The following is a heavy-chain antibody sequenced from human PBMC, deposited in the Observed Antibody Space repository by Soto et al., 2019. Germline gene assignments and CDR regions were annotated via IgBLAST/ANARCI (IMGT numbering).Heavy chain of an antibody. J-gene: IGHJ4*02. V-gene: IGHV3-7*01. CDR3: SRSLNA. D-gene: IGHD2-2*01. CDR2: INQDGSKK. CDR1: GFTFSTYW. Sequence: EVQLMESGGGLVQPGGSLRLSCAASGFTFSTYWMDWVRQTPGKGLEWVANINQDGSKKNYVGSVKGRFTISRDNAKNSLYLQMSSLTAEDSALYYCSRSLNARGQGTLVTVSS.